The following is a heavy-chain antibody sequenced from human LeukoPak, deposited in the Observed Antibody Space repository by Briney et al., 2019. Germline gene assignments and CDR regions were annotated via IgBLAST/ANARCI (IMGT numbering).Heavy chain of an antibody. J-gene: IGHJ5*02. V-gene: IGHV1-2*02. Sequence: ASVKVSCKASGYTFTGYYMHWVRQAPGQGLEWMEWINPNSGGTNYAQKFQGRVTMTRDTSISTAYMELSRLRSDDTAVYYCARDLYRGHPSLGWFDPWGQGTLVTVSS. CDR2: INPNSGGT. CDR1: GYTFTGYY. CDR3: ARDLYRGHPSLGWFDP. D-gene: IGHD1-14*01.